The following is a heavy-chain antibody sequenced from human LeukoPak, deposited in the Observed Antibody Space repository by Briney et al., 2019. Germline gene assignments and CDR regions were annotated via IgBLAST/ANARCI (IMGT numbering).Heavy chain of an antibody. J-gene: IGHJ4*02. CDR2: IYRSGT. CDR3: ARDSSIWYRGAFDY. D-gene: IGHD6-13*01. Sequence: SETLSLTCTVSGGSISDYYWNWVRQPPGKGLQWMGYIYRSGTKYNPSLESRVTISVDTSTNQFSLRLSSVTAADTAVYFCARDSSIWYRGAFDYCGQGTLVTVPS. CDR1: GGSISDYY. V-gene: IGHV4-59*01.